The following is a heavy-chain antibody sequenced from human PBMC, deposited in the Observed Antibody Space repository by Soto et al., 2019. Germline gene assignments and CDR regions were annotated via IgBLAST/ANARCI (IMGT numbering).Heavy chain of an antibody. V-gene: IGHV3-15*07. Sequence: EVQLVESGGGLVKPGGSLRLSCAASGFTFSNAWMNWVRQAPGKGLEWVGRIKSKTDGGTTDYAAPVKGRFTISRDDSKNTLYLQMNSLKTEDTAVYYCTTENLRYERGNSFDYWGQGTLVTVSS. D-gene: IGHD3-9*01. CDR3: TTENLRYERGNSFDY. CDR1: GFTFSNAW. CDR2: IKSKTDGGTT. J-gene: IGHJ4*02.